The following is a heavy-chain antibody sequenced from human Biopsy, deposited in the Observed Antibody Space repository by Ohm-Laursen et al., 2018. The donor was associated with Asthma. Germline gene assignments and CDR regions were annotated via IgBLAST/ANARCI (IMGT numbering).Heavy chain of an antibody. CDR3: ARRATTGIVVPPVGGGMDV. V-gene: IGHV4-59*01. J-gene: IGHJ6*02. CDR1: GGSISSYY. Sequence: SQTLSLTCTVSGGSISSYYWSWIRQPPGKGLERTGNIYYSGRYNYNPSLNSLVTISVNTTKNQFSLKMTPVTAADTAVYYCARRATTGIVVPPVGGGMDVWGQGTTVTVSS. D-gene: IGHD2-2*01. CDR2: IYYSGRY.